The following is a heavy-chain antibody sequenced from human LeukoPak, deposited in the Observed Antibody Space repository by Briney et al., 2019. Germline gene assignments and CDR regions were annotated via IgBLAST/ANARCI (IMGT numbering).Heavy chain of an antibody. V-gene: IGHV1-8*03. CDR2: MNPNSGNT. Sequence: GASVKVSCKASGYTFTSYDINWVRQATGQGLEWMGWMNPNSGNTGYAQKFQGRVTITRNTSISTAYMELSSLRSEDTAVYYCAKLGDGYKNYYYYYMDVWGKGTTVTISS. CDR3: AKLGDGYKNYYYYYMDV. D-gene: IGHD5-24*01. CDR1: GYTFTSYD. J-gene: IGHJ6*03.